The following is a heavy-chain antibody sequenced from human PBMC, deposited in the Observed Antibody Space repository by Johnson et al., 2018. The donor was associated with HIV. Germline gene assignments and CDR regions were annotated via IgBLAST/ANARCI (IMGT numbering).Heavy chain of an antibody. J-gene: IGHJ3*02. CDR2: ISESGTTI. CDR1: GFTFSDYY. V-gene: IGHV3-11*04. Sequence: QVQLVESGGGLVKPGGSLRLSCAASGFTFSDYYMSWIRQAPGKGLEWVSYISESGTTIYYADSVKGRFTISRDNDKNSLYLQMNSLGAEDTAVYFCARVTKYYFDSSVDAFDIWGQGTMVTVSS. D-gene: IGHD3-22*01. CDR3: ARVTKYYFDSSVDAFDI.